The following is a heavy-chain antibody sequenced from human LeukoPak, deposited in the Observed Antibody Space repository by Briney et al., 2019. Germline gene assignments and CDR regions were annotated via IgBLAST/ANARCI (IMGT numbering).Heavy chain of an antibody. CDR3: ARDIGYCSSTSCYFVDYYYYYGMDV. V-gene: IGHV1-69*04. CDR2: IIPILGIA. Sequence: ASVKVSCKASGGTFSSYAISWVRQAPGQGLEWMGRIIPILGIANYAQKFQGRVTITADTSTSTAYMELRSLRSDDTAVYYCARDIGYCSSTSCYFVDYYYYYGMDVWGQGTTVTVSS. D-gene: IGHD2-2*01. CDR1: GGTFSSYA. J-gene: IGHJ6*02.